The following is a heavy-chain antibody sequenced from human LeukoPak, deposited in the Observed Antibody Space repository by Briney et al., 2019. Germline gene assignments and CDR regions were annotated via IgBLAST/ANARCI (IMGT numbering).Heavy chain of an antibody. CDR1: GFTFSSYT. J-gene: IGHJ6*02. Sequence: HPGRSLRLSCAASGFTFSSYTMPWVRQAPGKGLEWVAVISYDGSNKCYADSVKGRLTMSRDISKNTLYLQMNSLKAEDTAVYYCARGRYYGMDVWGQGHTVTVS. V-gene: IGHV3-30-3*01. CDR3: ARGRYYGMDV. CDR2: ISYDGSNK.